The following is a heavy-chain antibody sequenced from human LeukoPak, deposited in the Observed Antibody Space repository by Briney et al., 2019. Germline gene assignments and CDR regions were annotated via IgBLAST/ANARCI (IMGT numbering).Heavy chain of an antibody. CDR3: ARGGTPGYSTGWIDY. CDR1: GVTVSSNY. J-gene: IGHJ4*02. CDR2: LYGGGST. V-gene: IGHV3-53*05. Sequence: PGGSLRLSCAASGVTVSSNYMSWVRQAPGKGLEWVSVLYGGGSTYYADSVKGRFTISRDNSKNTLYLQMNSLRGEDTAVYYCARGGTPGYSTGWIDYWGQGTLVTVSS. D-gene: IGHD6-19*01.